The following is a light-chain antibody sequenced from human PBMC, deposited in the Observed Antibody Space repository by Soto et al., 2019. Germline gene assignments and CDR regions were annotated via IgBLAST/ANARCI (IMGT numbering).Light chain of an antibody. V-gene: IGLV2-23*02. CDR2: EVS. CDR3: CSYAGSSFYV. Sequence: QSVLTQPASVSGSPGQSITISCTGTSSDVGSYNLVSWYQQHPGKAPKLMIYEVSKRPSGVSNRFSGSKSGNTASPTISGLQAEDEADYYCCSYAGSSFYVFGTGTRSPS. CDR1: SSDVGSYNL. J-gene: IGLJ1*01.